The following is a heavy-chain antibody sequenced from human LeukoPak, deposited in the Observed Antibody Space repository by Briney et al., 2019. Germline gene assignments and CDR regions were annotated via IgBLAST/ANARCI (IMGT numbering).Heavy chain of an antibody. V-gene: IGHV4-39*01. Sequence: SETLSLTCTVPGGSISSSSYYWGWIRQPPGKGLEGIGSIYYSGSTYYNPSLKSRVTISVDTSKNQFSLKLSSVTAADTAVYYCARPRDPGNWFDPWGQGTLVTVSS. J-gene: IGHJ5*02. CDR1: GGSISSSSYY. CDR2: IYYSGST. CDR3: ARPRDPGNWFDP.